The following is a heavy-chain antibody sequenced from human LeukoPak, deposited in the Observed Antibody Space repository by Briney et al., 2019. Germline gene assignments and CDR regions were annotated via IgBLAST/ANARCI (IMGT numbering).Heavy chain of an antibody. D-gene: IGHD3-10*01. CDR3: ARDGDELWFGPINNYYYYYMDV. CDR2: ISYSGST. CDR1: SAYISSSSDY. J-gene: IGHJ6*03. Sequence: PSETLSLTCAVSSAYISSSSDYWGWIRQPPGKGLEWIGSISYSGSTYYNPSLKSRVTISVDTSKNQFSLKLSSVTAADTAVYYCARDGDELWFGPINNYYYYYMDVWGKGTTVTVSS. V-gene: IGHV4-39*07.